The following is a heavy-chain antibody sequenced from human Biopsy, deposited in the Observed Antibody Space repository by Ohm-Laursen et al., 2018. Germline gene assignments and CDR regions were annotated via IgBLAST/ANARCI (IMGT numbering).Heavy chain of an antibody. Sequence: SDTLSLTCSVSGASMTDYFWSWIWQPAGKGLEWIGRAYPSGTTYYNPSLKGRVAISVDASTNQFSLKVSSVTAADTALYYCARHPTGFWFDPWGHGTLVTVSS. V-gene: IGHV4-4*07. J-gene: IGHJ5*02. CDR2: AYPSGTT. CDR1: GASMTDYF. CDR3: ARHPTGFWFDP.